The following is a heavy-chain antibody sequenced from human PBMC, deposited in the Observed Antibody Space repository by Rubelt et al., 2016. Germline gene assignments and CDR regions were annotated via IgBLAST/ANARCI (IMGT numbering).Heavy chain of an antibody. CDR2: IYDGGSPM. CDR3: ARDPWRGVKDY. CDR1: GFTFNSYR. J-gene: IGHJ4*02. V-gene: IGHV3-48*04. D-gene: IGHD3-16*01. Sequence: PGGSLRLSCIASGFTFNSYRMNWVRQAPGKGLEWVSTIYDGGSPMYYADSVKGRFTISRDNAKNSLYLQMDSLRAEDTAVYYCARDPWRGVKDYWGQGTLVTVSS.